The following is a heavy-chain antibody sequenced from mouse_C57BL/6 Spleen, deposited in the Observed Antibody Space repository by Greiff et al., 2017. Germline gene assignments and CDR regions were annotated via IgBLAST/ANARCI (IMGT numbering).Heavy chain of an antibody. Sequence: DVHLVESGGDLVKPGGSLKLSCAASGFTFSSYGMSWVRQTPDKRLEWVATISSGGSYTYYPDSVKGRFTISRDNAKNTLYLQMSSLKSEDTAMYYCARGATVVAHYFDYWGQGTTLTVSS. CDR3: ARGATVVAHYFDY. CDR1: GFTFSSYG. D-gene: IGHD1-1*01. CDR2: ISSGGSYT. J-gene: IGHJ2*01. V-gene: IGHV5-6*01.